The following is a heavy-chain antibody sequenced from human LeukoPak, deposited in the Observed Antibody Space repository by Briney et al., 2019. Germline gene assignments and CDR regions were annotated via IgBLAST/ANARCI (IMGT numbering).Heavy chain of an antibody. D-gene: IGHD3-3*01. Sequence: SVKVSCKASGGTFSSYAISWVRQAPGQGLEWMGGIIPIFGTANYAQKFQGRVTITADESTSTAYMELSSLRSEDTAVYYCARSRITIFGVVYYYMDVWGKGTTVTVSS. CDR2: IIPIFGTA. CDR1: GGTFSSYA. J-gene: IGHJ6*03. V-gene: IGHV1-69*01. CDR3: ARSRITIFGVVYYYMDV.